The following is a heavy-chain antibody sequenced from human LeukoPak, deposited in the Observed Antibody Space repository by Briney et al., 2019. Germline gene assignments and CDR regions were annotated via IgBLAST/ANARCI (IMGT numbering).Heavy chain of an antibody. J-gene: IGHJ4*02. CDR3: ARDYGSGESY. CDR2: ISYDGSNK. V-gene: IGHV3-30-3*01. CDR1: GFTFSSYA. D-gene: IGHD3-10*01. Sequence: PGGSLRLSCAASGFTFSSYAMHWARQAPGKGLEWVAVISYDGSNKYYADSVKGRFTISRDNSKNTLYLQMNSLRAEDAAVYYCARDYGSGESYWGQGTLVTVSS.